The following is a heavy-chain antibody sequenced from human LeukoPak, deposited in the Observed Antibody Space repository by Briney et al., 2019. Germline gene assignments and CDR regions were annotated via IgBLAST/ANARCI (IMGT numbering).Heavy chain of an antibody. Sequence: GGSLRLSCAASGFTFSSYAMSWVRQAPGKGLEWVSAISGSGGSTYYSDSVRGRFTISRDNFKRTLFLQMNSLRAEDTAVYYCAKDPRYCSGGSCYIYFYYYMDVWGKGTTVTVSS. CDR1: GFTFSSYA. CDR3: AKDPRYCSGGSCYIYFYYYMDV. CDR2: ISGSGGST. D-gene: IGHD2-15*01. V-gene: IGHV3-23*01. J-gene: IGHJ6*03.